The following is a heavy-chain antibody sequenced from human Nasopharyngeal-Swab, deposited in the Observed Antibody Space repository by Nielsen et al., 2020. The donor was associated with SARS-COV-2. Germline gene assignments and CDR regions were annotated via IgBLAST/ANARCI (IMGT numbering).Heavy chain of an antibody. CDR3: ARDPSSSWLYDAFDI. CDR1: GFTFSSYA. Sequence: GSLRLSCAASGFTFSSYAMHWVRQAPGKGLEWVAVISYDGSNKYYADSVKGRFTISRDNSKNTLYLQMNSLRAEDTAVYYCARDPSSSWLYDAFDIWGQGTMVTVSS. CDR2: ISYDGSNK. V-gene: IGHV3-30-3*01. D-gene: IGHD6-13*01. J-gene: IGHJ3*02.